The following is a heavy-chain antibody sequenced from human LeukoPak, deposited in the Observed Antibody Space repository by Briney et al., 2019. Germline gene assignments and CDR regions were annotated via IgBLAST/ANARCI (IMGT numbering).Heavy chain of an antibody. Sequence: SVKVSCKASGGTFSSYAISWVRQAPGQGLEWMGGIIPIFGTANYAQKFQRRVTITTDESTSTAYMELSSLRSEDTAVYYCARGTYYYDSSGYYQYNWFEPWGQGTLVTVSS. CDR3: ARGTYYYDSSGYYQYNWFEP. D-gene: IGHD3-22*01. CDR1: GGTFSSYA. V-gene: IGHV1-69*05. CDR2: IIPIFGTA. J-gene: IGHJ5*02.